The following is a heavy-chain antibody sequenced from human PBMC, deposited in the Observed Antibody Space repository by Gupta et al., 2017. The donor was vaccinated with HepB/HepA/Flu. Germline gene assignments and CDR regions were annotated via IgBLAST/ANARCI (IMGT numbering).Heavy chain of an antibody. V-gene: IGHV2-26*01. D-gene: IGHD5-12*01. CDR2: IFSNDEK. CDR3: ARVIVATFRPNYYYYCGMDV. CDR1: GFSLRDAKMV. J-gene: IGHJ6*02. Sequence: QVTLKESGPVLVKPTETLTLTCTVSGFSLRDAKMVVNWIRQPPGKALEWLAHIFSNDEKSYSKSLKSRLTNTKDTSKRQVVLTMTSMDPADTATYYCARVIVATFRPNYYYYCGMDVWGHGTTVTVSS.